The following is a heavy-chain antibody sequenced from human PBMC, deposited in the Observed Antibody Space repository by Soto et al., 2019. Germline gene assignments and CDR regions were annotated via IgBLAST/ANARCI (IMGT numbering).Heavy chain of an antibody. D-gene: IGHD4-4*01. Sequence: QVQLVESGGGVVQPGRSLRLSCAASGFTFSSYAMHWVRQAPGKGLEWVAVISDDGSNIYYEDSVKGRLTMSRDNSKNTLYLQMNSLRAEDTAVYYCARPLWRDDYNWGYFDLWGRGTLVTVSS. CDR3: ARPLWRDDYNWGYFDL. CDR2: ISDDGSNI. V-gene: IGHV3-30-3*01. CDR1: GFTFSSYA. J-gene: IGHJ2*01.